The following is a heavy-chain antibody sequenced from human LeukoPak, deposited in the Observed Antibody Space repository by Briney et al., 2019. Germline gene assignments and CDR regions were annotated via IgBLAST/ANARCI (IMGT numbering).Heavy chain of an antibody. CDR3: ARDRSSSSWGLYYFDY. D-gene: IGHD6-13*01. J-gene: IGHJ4*02. Sequence: PGRSLRLSCAASGFTFSSYAMHWVRQAPGKGLEWVAVISYDGSNRYYADSVKGRFTISRDNSKNTLYLQMNSLRAEDTAVYYCARDRSSSSWGLYYFDYWGQGTLVTVSS. CDR2: ISYDGSNR. V-gene: IGHV3-30-3*01. CDR1: GFTFSSYA.